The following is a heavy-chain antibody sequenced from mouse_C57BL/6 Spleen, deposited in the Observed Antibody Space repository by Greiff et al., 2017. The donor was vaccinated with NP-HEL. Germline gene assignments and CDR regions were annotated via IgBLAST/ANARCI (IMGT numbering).Heavy chain of an antibody. J-gene: IGHJ3*01. CDR3: ARDSSGPWFAY. D-gene: IGHD3-2*02. CDR2: ISSGSSTI. Sequence: EVKLVESGGGLVKPGGSLKLSCAASGFTFSDYGMHWVRQAPEKGLEWVAYISSGSSTIYYADTVKGRFTISRDNANNTLFLQMTSLRSEDTAMYYCARDSSGPWFAYWGQGTLVTVSA. V-gene: IGHV5-17*01. CDR1: GFTFSDYG.